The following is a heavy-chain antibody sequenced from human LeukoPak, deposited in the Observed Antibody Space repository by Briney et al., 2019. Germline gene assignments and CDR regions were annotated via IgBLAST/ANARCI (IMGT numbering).Heavy chain of an antibody. D-gene: IGHD3-3*01. J-gene: IGHJ6*02. CDR3: ATSKKARFWSGYHYYYYGMDV. CDR2: FDPEDGET. Sequence: ASVKVSCKVSGYTLTELSMHWVRQAPGKGLEWMGGFDPEDGETIYAQKFQGRVTMTEDTSTDTAYMELSSLRSEDTAVYYCATSKKARFWSGYHYYYYGMDVWGQGTTVTVSS. V-gene: IGHV1-24*01. CDR1: GYTLTELS.